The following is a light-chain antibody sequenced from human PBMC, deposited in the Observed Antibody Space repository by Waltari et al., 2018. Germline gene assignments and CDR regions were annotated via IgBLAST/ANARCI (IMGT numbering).Light chain of an antibody. V-gene: IGLV2-23*01. CDR3: CSYAGAV. J-gene: IGLJ3*02. CDR2: EGS. Sequence: QSALTQPASVSGSPGQSITISCTGTSSGVGSYNLVSWYQQHPGKAPKLMIYEGSKRPSGVSNRCSGSKSGNTASLTISGLQAEDEADYYCCSYAGAVFGGGTKLIIL. CDR1: SSGVGSYNL.